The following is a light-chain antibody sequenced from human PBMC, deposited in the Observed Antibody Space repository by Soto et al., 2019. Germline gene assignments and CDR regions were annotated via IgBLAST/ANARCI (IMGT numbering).Light chain of an antibody. V-gene: IGKV3-20*01. J-gene: IGKJ1*01. CDR3: QQYGSSPWT. CDR2: GAS. Sequence: EIVLTHSPGTLSLSPGERATLSCRASQSVSSSYLAWYQQKPGQAPRLLIYGASSRATGIPDRFSGSGSGTDFTLTISRLEPEDFAVYYCQQYGSSPWTFGHGTKVDIK. CDR1: QSVSSSY.